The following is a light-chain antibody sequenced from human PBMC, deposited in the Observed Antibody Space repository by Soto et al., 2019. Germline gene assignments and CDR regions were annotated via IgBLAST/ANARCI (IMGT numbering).Light chain of an antibody. CDR2: GAS. J-gene: IGKJ5*01. CDR3: YQYNNWPPIT. V-gene: IGKV3-15*01. Sequence: EIVMRQSPATVCVSXGERATLSCRASQRVSSKLAWYQQTPGKAPRVLXXGASTRATGIQARLSGSGSGKEFTLTISSLQSADFAVYYCYQYNNWPPITFGQGTRLDIK. CDR1: QRVSSK.